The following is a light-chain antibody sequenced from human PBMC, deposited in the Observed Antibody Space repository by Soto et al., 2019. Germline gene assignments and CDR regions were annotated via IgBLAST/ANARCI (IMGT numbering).Light chain of an antibody. CDR1: QSISNS. J-gene: IGKJ3*01. CDR2: SAS. Sequence: EIVLTQSPAALSVSPGEGATLSCRASQSISNSLAWYQQKPGQAPRLLIYSASTRATGIPARFSGRGSGTEFTLPISSLQSEDFAVYYCQHYNNWPFTFGPGTKVDIK. CDR3: QHYNNWPFT. V-gene: IGKV3-15*01.